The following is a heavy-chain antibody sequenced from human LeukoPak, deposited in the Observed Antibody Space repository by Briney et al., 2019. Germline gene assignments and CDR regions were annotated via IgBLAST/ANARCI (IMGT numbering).Heavy chain of an antibody. CDR3: AKNREPSGGYAGAFDF. D-gene: IGHD5-12*01. CDR1: GFTFSSYG. J-gene: IGHJ4*02. Sequence: GGSLRLSCAASGFTFSSYGMHWVRQAPGKGLEWVAFIRYDGSEKHYADSVKGRFTISRDNSENTLFLQMNSLRAGDTAVYYCAKNREPSGGYAGAFDFWGQGTLVTVSS. CDR2: IRYDGSEK. V-gene: IGHV3-30*02.